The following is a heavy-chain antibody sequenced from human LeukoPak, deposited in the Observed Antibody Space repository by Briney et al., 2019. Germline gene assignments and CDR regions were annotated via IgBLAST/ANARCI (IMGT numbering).Heavy chain of an antibody. CDR3: AREIAVAGKGNWFDP. CDR2: LNTNTGNP. Sequence: GASVKVSCKASGYTFTSYARNWVRQAPGQGLEWMGWLNTNTGNPTYAQGFTGRFVFSLDTSVSTAYLQISSLKAEDTAVYYCAREIAVAGKGNWFDPWGQGTLVTVSS. J-gene: IGHJ5*02. D-gene: IGHD6-19*01. CDR1: GYTFTSYA. V-gene: IGHV7-4-1*02.